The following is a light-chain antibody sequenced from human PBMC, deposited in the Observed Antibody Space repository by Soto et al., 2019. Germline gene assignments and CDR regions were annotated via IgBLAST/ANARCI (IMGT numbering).Light chain of an antibody. Sequence: QSALTQPASVSGSPGQSITISCTGTSSDVGGYNYVAWYQQHPGKAPKLMIYDVSNRPSGVSNRFSGSKSGNTASLTISGLQAEDEADYYCSSYTISSTLHVVFGGGTKLTVL. V-gene: IGLV2-14*01. CDR3: SSYTISSTLHVV. CDR1: SSDVGGYNY. J-gene: IGLJ2*01. CDR2: DVS.